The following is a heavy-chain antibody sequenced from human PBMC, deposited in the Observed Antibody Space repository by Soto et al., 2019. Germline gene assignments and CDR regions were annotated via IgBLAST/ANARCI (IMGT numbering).Heavy chain of an antibody. V-gene: IGHV3-21*01. CDR1: GFTFSSYS. J-gene: IGHJ4*02. Sequence: EVQLVESGGGLVKPGGSLRLSCAASGFTFSSYSMNWVRQAPGKGPEWVSSISSSSSYIYYADSVKGRFTISRDKAKNSLYLQMNSLRAEDTAVYSCASSVPAALFDYWGQGTLVTVSS. CDR3: ASSVPAALFDY. D-gene: IGHD2-2*01. CDR2: ISSSSSYI.